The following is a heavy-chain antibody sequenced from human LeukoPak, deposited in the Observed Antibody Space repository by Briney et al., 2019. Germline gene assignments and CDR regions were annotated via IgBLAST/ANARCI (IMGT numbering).Heavy chain of an antibody. V-gene: IGHV3-23*01. CDR3: AKVLVGYCSSTSCYIFDY. CDR1: GFTFSSYA. Sequence: GGSLRLSCAASGFTFSSYAMSWVRQAPGEGLEWVSAISGSGGSTYYPDSVKGRFTIPRDNSKNTLYLQMNSLRAEDTAVYYCAKVLVGYCSSTSCYIFDYWGQGTLVTVSS. J-gene: IGHJ4*02. D-gene: IGHD2-2*02. CDR2: ISGSGGST.